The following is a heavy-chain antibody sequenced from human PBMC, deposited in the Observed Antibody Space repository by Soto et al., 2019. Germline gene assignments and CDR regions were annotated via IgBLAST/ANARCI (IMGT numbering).Heavy chain of an antibody. D-gene: IGHD6-6*01. Sequence: PGGSLRLSCAASGFTFSSYAMSWVRQAPGKGLEWVSAISGSGGSTYYADSVKGRFTISRDNSKNTLYLQMNSLRAEDTAVYYCAKDSIAARRDYYYGMDVWGQGTTVTVSS. CDR1: GFTFSSYA. CDR2: ISGSGGST. J-gene: IGHJ6*02. V-gene: IGHV3-23*01. CDR3: AKDSIAARRDYYYGMDV.